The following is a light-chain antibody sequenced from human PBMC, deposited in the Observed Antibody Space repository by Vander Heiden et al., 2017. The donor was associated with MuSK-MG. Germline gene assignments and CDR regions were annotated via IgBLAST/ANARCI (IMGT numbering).Light chain of an antibody. CDR3: QHNCYPPIT. CDR2: WAS. CDR1: RSLSYRSDNKKY. J-gene: IGKJ5*01. V-gene: IGKV4-1*01. Sequence: VMTQSSNSLAVSLGERTTLRCKSSRSLSYRSDNKKYVAWYQQKPGKHPNLLISWASSRPSSFPGRFGRGGSQTVSIPTISRLQDDFVAYYCHQHNCYPPITFGRGTQLEIK.